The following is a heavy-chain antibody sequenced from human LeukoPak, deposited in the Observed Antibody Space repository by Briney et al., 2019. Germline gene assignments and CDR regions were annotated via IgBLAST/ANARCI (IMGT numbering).Heavy chain of an antibody. J-gene: IGHJ4*02. CDR1: GYTFTSYA. CDR3: ARPRRYSSSWYGGVDY. V-gene: IGHV1-3*01. D-gene: IGHD6-13*01. CDR2: INAGNGNT. Sequence: ASVKVSCKASGYTFTSYAMHWVRQAPGQRLEWMGWINAGNGNTKYSQEFQGRDTITRDTSASTAYMELSSLRSEDTAVYYCARPRRYSSSWYGGVDYWGQGTLVTVSS.